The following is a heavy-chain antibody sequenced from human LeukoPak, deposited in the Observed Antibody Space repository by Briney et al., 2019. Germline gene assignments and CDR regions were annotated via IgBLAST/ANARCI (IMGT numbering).Heavy chain of an antibody. V-gene: IGHV3-15*01. J-gene: IGHJ3*02. Sequence: GGSLRLSCAASGFTFSNAWMSWVRQAPGKGLEWVGRIKSKTDGETTDYAAPAKGRFTISRDDSKNTLYLRMNSLKTEDTAVYYCTTTMVRGVINAFDIWGQGTMVTVSS. CDR3: TTTMVRGVINAFDI. D-gene: IGHD3-10*01. CDR2: IKSKTDGETT. CDR1: GFTFSNAW.